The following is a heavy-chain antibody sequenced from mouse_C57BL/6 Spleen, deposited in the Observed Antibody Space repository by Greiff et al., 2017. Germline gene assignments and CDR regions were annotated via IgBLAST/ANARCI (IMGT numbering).Heavy chain of an antibody. V-gene: IGHV1-69*01. CDR1: GYTFTSYW. CDR2: IDPSDSYT. CDR3: ARHVRGFAY. J-gene: IGHJ3*01. Sequence: QVQLQQPGAELVMPGASVKLSCKASGYTFTSYWMHWVKQRPGQGLEWIGEIDPSDSYTNYNQKFKGKSTLTVDKSSSTAYMQLSSLTSEDSAVYYCARHVRGFAYWGQGTLGTVSA.